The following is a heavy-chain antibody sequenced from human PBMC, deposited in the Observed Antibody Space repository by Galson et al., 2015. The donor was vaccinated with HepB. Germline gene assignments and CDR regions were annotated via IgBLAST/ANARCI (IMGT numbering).Heavy chain of an antibody. J-gene: IGHJ4*02. CDR3: AKNSRGGSYYVAFDY. CDR2: IRYDGSSK. D-gene: IGHD1-26*01. V-gene: IGHV3-30*02. CDR1: GFTFSGQG. Sequence: SLRLSCAASGFTFSGQGMHWVRQAPGKGLEWVAFIRYDGSSKYYADSVKGRFTISRDNSKNTLYLQMNSLRAEDTAVYYCAKNSRGGSYYVAFDYWGQGTLVTVSS.